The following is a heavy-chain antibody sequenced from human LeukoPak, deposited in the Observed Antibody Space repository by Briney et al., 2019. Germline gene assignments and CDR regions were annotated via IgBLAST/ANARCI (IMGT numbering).Heavy chain of an antibody. Sequence: GGSLRLSCAASGFTFSSHWMSWVRQAPGKGLVWLSRISSDGSTTNYADSVKGRFIISRDNAENTLYMEVNNLRAEDTGLYYCAREDALERLQWGQGTLVTVSS. V-gene: IGHV3-74*01. D-gene: IGHD6-25*01. CDR1: GFTFSSHW. CDR2: ISSDGSTT. J-gene: IGHJ4*02. CDR3: AREDALERLQ.